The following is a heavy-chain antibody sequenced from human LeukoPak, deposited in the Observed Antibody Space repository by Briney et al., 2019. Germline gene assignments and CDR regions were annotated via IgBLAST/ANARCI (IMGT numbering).Heavy chain of an antibody. J-gene: IGHJ6*03. CDR1: GGSFSGYY. Sequence: NPSETLSLTCAVYGGSFSGYYWSWIRQPPGKGLEWIGEINHSGSTNYNPSLKSRVTISVDTSKNQFSLKLSSVTAADTAVYYCARATKTVKYSSSWSKYYYYYMDVWGKGTTVTVSS. CDR2: INHSGST. D-gene: IGHD6-13*01. CDR3: ARATKTVKYSSSWSKYYYYYMDV. V-gene: IGHV4-34*01.